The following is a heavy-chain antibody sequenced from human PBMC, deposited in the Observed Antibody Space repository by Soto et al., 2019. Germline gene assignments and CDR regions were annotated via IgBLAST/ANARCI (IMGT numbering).Heavy chain of an antibody. D-gene: IGHD3-3*01. J-gene: IGHJ4*02. CDR1: GFSFSDCG. CDR2: IWFDGNNK. V-gene: IGHV3-33*01. CDR3: AREGRGYHNDY. Sequence: QVQLVESGGGVVQPGRSLRLSCAAFGFSFSDCGMHWVRQAPGKGLAWVASIWFDGNNKYYADSVKGRFTISRDNSKHTLYLQMNTLRAEDTAVYYCAREGRGYHNDYWGQGTLVTVSS.